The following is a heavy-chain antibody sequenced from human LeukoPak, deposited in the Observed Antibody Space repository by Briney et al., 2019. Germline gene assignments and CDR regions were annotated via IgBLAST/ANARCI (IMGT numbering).Heavy chain of an antibody. CDR1: GFNFDAYA. V-gene: IGHV3-9*01. CDR3: ARDPFSSSWYGAFDI. CDR2: VSWDSTRM. Sequence: GRSLRLSCAAPGFNFDAYAMHWVRQVPGRGLEWVSGVSWDSTRMAYADSVKGRFTISRDNAKNSLYLQMNSLRAEDTAVYYCARDPFSSSWYGAFDIWGQGTMVTVSS. J-gene: IGHJ3*02. D-gene: IGHD6-13*01.